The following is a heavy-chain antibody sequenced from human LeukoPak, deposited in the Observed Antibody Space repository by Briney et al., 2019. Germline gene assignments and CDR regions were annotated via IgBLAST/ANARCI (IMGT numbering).Heavy chain of an antibody. CDR3: ARTPTYYGSATYLDY. V-gene: IGHV4-59*01. J-gene: IGHJ4*02. CDR2: IYYSGNT. Sequence: SETLSLTCTVSGGSISSYYRRWIRQPPGKGLEWIGYIYYSGNTNYNPSLKSRVTISVDTSKKQFSLNLRSVTAADTAVYYCARTPTYYGSATYLDYWGQGTLVTVSS. D-gene: IGHD3-10*01. CDR1: GGSISSYY.